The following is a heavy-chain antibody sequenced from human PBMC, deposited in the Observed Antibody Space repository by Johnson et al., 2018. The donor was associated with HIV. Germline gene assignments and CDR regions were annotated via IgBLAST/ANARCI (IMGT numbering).Heavy chain of an antibody. CDR3: AREVDGFDI. CDR1: GFTFSSYA. V-gene: IGHV3-30-3*01. J-gene: IGHJ3*02. Sequence: QVQLVESGGGVVQPGRSLRLSCAASGFTFSSYAMHWVRQAPGKGLEWVAVISYDGSNKYYADSVKGRFTISRDNSKNTLYLQMNSLRAEDTAVYYCAREVDGFDIWGQGTMVTVSS. CDR2: ISYDGSNK.